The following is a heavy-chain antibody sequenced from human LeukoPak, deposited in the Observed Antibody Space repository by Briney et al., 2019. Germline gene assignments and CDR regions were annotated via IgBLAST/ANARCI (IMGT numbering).Heavy chain of an antibody. J-gene: IGHJ5*02. D-gene: IGHD3-10*01. V-gene: IGHV1-8*02. CDR2: MDPNTGHT. CDR1: GFMFTNFD. CDR3: VRDGEGVGISVNYWFDP. Sequence: ASVKVSCKASGFMFTNFDINWVRQASGLGLEWMGRMDPNTGHTGYAQRFQGRVTLTRDTATSTAYMELRGLRSDDTAVYYCVRDGEGVGISVNYWFDPWGQGTLVTVSS.